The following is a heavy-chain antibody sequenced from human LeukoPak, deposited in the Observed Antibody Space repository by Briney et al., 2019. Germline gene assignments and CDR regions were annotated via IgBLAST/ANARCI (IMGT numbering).Heavy chain of an antibody. J-gene: IGHJ4*01. D-gene: IGHD6-6*01. Sequence: GGSLRLSCTASGFTLRNYWMHWVRQIPGKRLVWVSRISGDGSVTNYADSVQGRFTISRDNAKNTLYLQIDSLRSEDTAVYYCARYSSSTGGASYYLDYWGHGTLVTVSS. V-gene: IGHV3-74*01. CDR1: GFTLRNYW. CDR2: ISGDGSVT. CDR3: ARYSSSTGGASYYLDY.